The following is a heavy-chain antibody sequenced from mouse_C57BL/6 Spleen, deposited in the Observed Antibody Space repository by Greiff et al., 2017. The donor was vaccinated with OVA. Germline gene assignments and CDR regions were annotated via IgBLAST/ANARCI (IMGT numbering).Heavy chain of an antibody. CDR1: GYTFTSYW. Sequence: VQLQQSGAELVMPGASVKLSCKASGYTFTSYWMHWVKQRPGQGLEWIGEIDPSDSYTNYNQKFKGKSTLTVDKSSSTAYMQLSSLTSEDSAVYYCARWTTVVALDYWGQGTTLTVSS. D-gene: IGHD1-1*01. CDR2: IDPSDSYT. V-gene: IGHV1-69*01. CDR3: ARWTTVVALDY. J-gene: IGHJ2*01.